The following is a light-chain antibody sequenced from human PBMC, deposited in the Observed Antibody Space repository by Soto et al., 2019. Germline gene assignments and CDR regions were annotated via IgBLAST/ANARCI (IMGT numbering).Light chain of an antibody. Sequence: AIQMTQSPSSLSASVGDRVTITCRASQTIRNDLGWYQQKPGKAPNLLIYAASTLQSGVPSRFSGSVSGTDFTLTISSLQPEDFATYYCLQDYNYPWTFGQGTKVDIK. CDR3: LQDYNYPWT. J-gene: IGKJ1*01. CDR2: AAS. V-gene: IGKV1-6*01. CDR1: QTIRND.